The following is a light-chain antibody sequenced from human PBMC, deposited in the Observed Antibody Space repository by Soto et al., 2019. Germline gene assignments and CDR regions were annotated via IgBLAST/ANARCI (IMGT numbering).Light chain of an antibody. V-gene: IGLV2-11*01. CDR3: CSYGGSYTWV. Sequence: QSVLTQPRSVSGSPGQSVTISCTGTSGDVGGYNFVSWYQQHPGKVPTLVIFDVSHRPSGAPDRFSGSKSGNTASLTIPGLQAEDEADYYCCSYGGSYTWVFGGGTKLTVL. J-gene: IGLJ2*01. CDR2: DVS. CDR1: SGDVGGYNF.